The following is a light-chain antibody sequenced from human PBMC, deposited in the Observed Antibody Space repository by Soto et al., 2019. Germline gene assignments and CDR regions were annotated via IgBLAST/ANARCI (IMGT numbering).Light chain of an antibody. CDR2: EGS. CDR3: CSFAGSNTFV. CDR1: SSDVGSYNL. J-gene: IGLJ1*01. V-gene: IGLV2-23*03. Sequence: LTQPASVSGSPGQSITLSCTGTSSDVGSYNLVSWYQQHPGKAPKLMIYEGSKRPSGVSNRFSGSKSGNTASLTISGLQAEDEADHYCCSFAGSNTFVFGTGTKVPVL.